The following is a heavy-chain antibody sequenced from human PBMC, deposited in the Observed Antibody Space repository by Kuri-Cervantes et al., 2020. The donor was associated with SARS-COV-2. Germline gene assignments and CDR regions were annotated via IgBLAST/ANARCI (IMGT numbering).Heavy chain of an antibody. V-gene: IGHV3-30*02. J-gene: IGHJ4*02. Sequence: GESLKISCAASGFTFSSYGMHWVRQAPGKGLEWVAFIRYDGSNKYYADSVKGRFTISRDSSKNTLYLQMNSLRAEDTAVYYCANDRAAVAVELAPFDYWGQGTLVTVSS. CDR1: GFTFSSYG. CDR2: IRYDGSNK. CDR3: ANDRAAVAVELAPFDY. D-gene: IGHD6-19*01.